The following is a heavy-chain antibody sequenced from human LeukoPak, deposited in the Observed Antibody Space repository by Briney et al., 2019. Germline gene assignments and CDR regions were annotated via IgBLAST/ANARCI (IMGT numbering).Heavy chain of an antibody. Sequence: GGSLRLSCAASGSTFSSYEMNWVRQAPGKGLEWVSYISSSGSTIYYADSVKGRFTISRDNAKNSLYLQMNSLRAEDTAVYYCAREYSSSWYAGGLYYYYGMDVWGQGTTVTVSS. V-gene: IGHV3-48*03. D-gene: IGHD6-13*01. CDR3: AREYSSSWYAGGLYYYYGMDV. CDR2: ISSSGSTI. CDR1: GSTFSSYE. J-gene: IGHJ6*02.